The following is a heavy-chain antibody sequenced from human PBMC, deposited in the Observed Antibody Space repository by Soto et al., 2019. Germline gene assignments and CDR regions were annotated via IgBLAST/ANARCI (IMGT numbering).Heavy chain of an antibody. V-gene: IGHV1-46*01. Sequence: QVQLVQSGAELKKPGASLKFSCKSSGYIFSTHYIHWVRQAPGQGLEWMGTIKPSGGVTNNARKFQGTLTMTRDTSTSTVYMELDTLTSDDTAVYYCARAHYGSGTVFAAFDFWGKGTLVTVSS. CDR2: IKPSGGVT. CDR3: ARAHYGSGTVFAAFDF. D-gene: IGHD3-10*01. CDR1: GYIFSTHY. J-gene: IGHJ3*01.